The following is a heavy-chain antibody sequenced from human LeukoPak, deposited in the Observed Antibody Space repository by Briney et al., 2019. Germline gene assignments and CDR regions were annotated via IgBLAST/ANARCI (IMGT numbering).Heavy chain of an antibody. CDR3: ATVTITFGGVIGKQRFQP. CDR1: GYTLTELS. Sequence: ASVKVSCKVSGYTLTELSMHWVRQVPGKGLEWMGGFDTEDGETIYAQKFQGRVTKNEDTSSDTAYMEANSLRSGDTAVFLCATVTITFGGVIGKQRFQPWGQGTLVPVLS. CDR2: FDTEDGET. D-gene: IGHD3-16*01. J-gene: IGHJ5*02. V-gene: IGHV1-24*01.